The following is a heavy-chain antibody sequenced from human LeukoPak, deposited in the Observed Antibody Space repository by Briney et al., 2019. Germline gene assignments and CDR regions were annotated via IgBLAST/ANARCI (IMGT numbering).Heavy chain of an antibody. V-gene: IGHV4-61*01. CDR2: IYYSGST. D-gene: IGHD2-2*01. Sequence: SETLSLTCTVSGYSISSGYYWGWIRQPPGKGLEWIGYIYYSGSTNYNPSLKSRVTISVDTSKNQFSLKLSSVTAADTAVYYCARWGSGYCSSTSCLPYYYYYYMDVWGKGTTVTVSS. CDR1: GYSISSGYY. CDR3: ARWGSGYCSSTSCLPYYYYYYMDV. J-gene: IGHJ6*03.